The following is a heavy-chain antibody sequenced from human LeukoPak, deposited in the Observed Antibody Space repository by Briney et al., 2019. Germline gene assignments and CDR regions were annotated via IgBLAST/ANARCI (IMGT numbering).Heavy chain of an antibody. D-gene: IGHD5-18*01. CDR1: GGSISSSSDY. V-gene: IGHV4-39*01. CDR2: MYNSGST. J-gene: IGHJ3*02. Sequence: SETLSLTCTVSGGSISSSSDYWGWIRQPPGTGLEWIGSMYNSGSTYYNPSLTSRVTISVDTSKNQFSLKLSSVTAADTAVYYCARQRGYYDVFDIWGQGTMVTVSS. CDR3: ARQRGYYDVFDI.